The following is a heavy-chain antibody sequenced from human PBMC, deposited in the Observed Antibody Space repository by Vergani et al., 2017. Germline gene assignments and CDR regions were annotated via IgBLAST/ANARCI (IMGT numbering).Heavy chain of an antibody. V-gene: IGHV1-8*03. J-gene: IGHJ6*02. CDR3: ARGRSSSWYTYGMDV. CDR1: GYTFTSYD. Sequence: QVQLVQSGAEVKKPGASVKVSCKASGYTFTSYDINWVRQATGQGLEWMGLMNPNSGNKGYAQKFQGRVTITRNTSISTAYMELSSLRSEDTAVYYCARGRSSSWYTYGMDVWGQGTTVTVSS. D-gene: IGHD6-13*01. CDR2: MNPNSGNK.